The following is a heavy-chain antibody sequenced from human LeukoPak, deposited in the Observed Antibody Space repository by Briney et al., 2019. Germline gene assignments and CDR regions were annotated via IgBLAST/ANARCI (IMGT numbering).Heavy chain of an antibody. Sequence: PGGSLRLSCTASGFTFGDYAMSWVRQAPGKGLEWVGFIRNKAYGGATDHAASVKGRFTISRDDSKSIAYQQMNSLKTEDTAVYYCTRGVYYFDYWGQGTLVTVSS. J-gene: IGHJ4*02. CDR3: TRGVYYFDY. V-gene: IGHV3-49*04. CDR1: GFTFGDYA. CDR2: IRNKAYGGAT.